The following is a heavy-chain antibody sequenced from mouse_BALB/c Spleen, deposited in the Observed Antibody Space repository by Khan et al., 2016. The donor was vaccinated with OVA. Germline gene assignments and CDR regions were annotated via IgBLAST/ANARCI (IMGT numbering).Heavy chain of an antibody. V-gene: IGHV5-6*01. CDR3: TKLAYYYDSEGFAY. Sequence: EVELVESGGDLVKPGGSLKLSCAASGFTFSTYGMSWVRQAPDKRLEWVATVSTGGSYTYYPDSVKGRFTISRDNAKNTLYLQMSVLRSEYTAMFYCTKLAYYYDSEGFAYWGQGTLVTVSA. CDR1: GFTFSTYG. CDR2: VSTGGSYT. D-gene: IGHD1-1*01. J-gene: IGHJ3*01.